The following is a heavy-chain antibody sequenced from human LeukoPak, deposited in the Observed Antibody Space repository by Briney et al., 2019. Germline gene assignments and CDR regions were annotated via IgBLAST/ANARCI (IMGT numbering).Heavy chain of an antibody. V-gene: IGHV3-7*03. CDR3: AREFASGYYYGSGSYDISYFDY. CDR1: GFTFSSYW. J-gene: IGHJ4*02. CDR2: IKQDGSEK. D-gene: IGHD3-10*01. Sequence: GGSLRLSCAASGFTFSSYWMSWVRQAPGKGLEWVANIKQDGSEKYYVDSVKGRFTISRDNAKNSLYLQMNSLGAEDTAVYYCAREFASGYYYGSGSYDISYFDYWGQGTLVTVSS.